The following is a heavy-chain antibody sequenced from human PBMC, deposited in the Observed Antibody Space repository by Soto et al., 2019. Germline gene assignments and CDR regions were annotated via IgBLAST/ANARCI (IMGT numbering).Heavy chain of an antibody. Sequence: EVQLVESGGGLVQPGRSLRLSCAASGFTFDDHAMHWVRQVPGKGLEWVSGISWNSGSIGYADSVKGRFTISRDDAKKPLYLQMNSLGVEDPAFFYCAKDSGGGVGLFDYWGQGALVTVSS. D-gene: IGHD3-16*01. V-gene: IGHV3-9*01. CDR3: AKDSGGGVGLFDY. CDR2: ISWNSGSI. CDR1: GFTFDDHA. J-gene: IGHJ4*02.